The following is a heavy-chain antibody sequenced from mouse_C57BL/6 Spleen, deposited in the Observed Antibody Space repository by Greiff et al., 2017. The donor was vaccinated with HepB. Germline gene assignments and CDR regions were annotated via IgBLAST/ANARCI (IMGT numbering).Heavy chain of an antibody. D-gene: IGHD3-1*01. J-gene: IGHJ2*01. Sequence: PGQGLEWIGEIDPSDSYTNYNQKFKGKSTLTVDKSSSTAYMQLSSLTSEDSAVYYCARRGLLYYFDYWGQGTTLTVSS. V-gene: IGHV1-69*01. CDR2: IDPSDSYT. CDR3: ARRGLLYYFDY.